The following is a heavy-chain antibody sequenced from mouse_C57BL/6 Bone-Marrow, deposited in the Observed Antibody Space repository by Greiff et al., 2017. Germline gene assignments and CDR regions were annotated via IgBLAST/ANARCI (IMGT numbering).Heavy chain of an antibody. D-gene: IGHD2-1*01. CDR2: ILPGSGST. V-gene: IGHV1-9*01. J-gene: IGHJ3*01. CDR1: GYTFTGSW. CDR3: ARDHGNTWFAY. Sequence: VQLQQSGAELMKPGASVKLSCKATGYTFTGSWLEWVKQRPGHGLAWIGEILPGSGSTNYNEKFKGKATFTADTSTNTAYMQLSSLTTEDSAIYYCARDHGNTWFAYWGQGTLVTVSA.